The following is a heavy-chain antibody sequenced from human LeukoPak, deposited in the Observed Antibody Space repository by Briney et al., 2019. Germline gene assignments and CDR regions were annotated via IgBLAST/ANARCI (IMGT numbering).Heavy chain of an antibody. Sequence: GASVKVSCKVSGYTLSDIAMHWVRQAPGKGLEWMGGLHPEDGEAIYAQPLQGRVTMTEDTSTDTAYMELSSLRSDDTAVYYCATRNFGDYGAFDIWGQGTLVTVSS. V-gene: IGHV1-24*01. CDR3: ATRNFGDYGAFDI. J-gene: IGHJ3*02. D-gene: IGHD4-17*01. CDR1: GYTLSDIA. CDR2: LHPEDGEA.